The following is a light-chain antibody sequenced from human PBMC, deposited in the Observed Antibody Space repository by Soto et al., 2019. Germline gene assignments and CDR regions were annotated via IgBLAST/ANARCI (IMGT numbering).Light chain of an antibody. CDR3: CSYAGSSTPRV. Sequence: QSVLTQPACVSVSPGQSITISCTGTSSDVGSYNLVSWYQQHPGKAPKLMIYEGSKRPSGVSNRFSGSKSGNTASLTISGLQAEDEADYYCCSYAGSSTPRVFGGGTQLTVL. V-gene: IGLV2-23*01. CDR1: SSDVGSYNL. J-gene: IGLJ3*02. CDR2: EGS.